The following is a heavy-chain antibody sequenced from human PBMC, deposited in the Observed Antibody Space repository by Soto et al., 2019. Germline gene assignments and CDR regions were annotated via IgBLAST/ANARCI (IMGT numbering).Heavy chain of an antibody. D-gene: IGHD3-22*01. CDR3: ALRSMAVVPEY. CDR2: LYYGRTA. V-gene: IGHV4-59*01. J-gene: IGHJ4*02. Sequence: QVQLQESGPGLVKPSETLSLTCAVSGDSISSYYCMWIRQPPGKGLESIGYLYYGRTANYNPSLRSRVTLSVDTSTNQCSLTLSSMTAADTAVYYCALRSMAVVPEYWGQGTLVTVSS. CDR1: GDSISSYY.